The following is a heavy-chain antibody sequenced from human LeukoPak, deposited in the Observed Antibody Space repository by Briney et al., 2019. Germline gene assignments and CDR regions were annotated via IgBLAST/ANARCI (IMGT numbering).Heavy chain of an antibody. CDR1: GGSFSGYY. J-gene: IGHJ5*02. Sequence: SETLSLTCAVYGGSFSGYYWSWIRQPPGKGLEWIGEINHSGSTNYHPALKSRVTISVDTSKNQFSLKLSSVTAADTAVYYCARGYYDYVWGSYRSRVDPWGQGTLVTVSS. V-gene: IGHV4-34*01. CDR3: ARGYYDYVWGSYRSRVDP. D-gene: IGHD3-16*02. CDR2: INHSGST.